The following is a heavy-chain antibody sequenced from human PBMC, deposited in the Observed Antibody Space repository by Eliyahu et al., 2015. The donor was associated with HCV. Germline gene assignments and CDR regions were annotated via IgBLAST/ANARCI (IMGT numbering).Heavy chain of an antibody. V-gene: IGHV3-11*04. CDR1: GFXFRXYX. Sequence: QVQLVESGGGLVKPGGSLRXACEASGFXFRXYXXGWIRQAPGKGLEWVTHIRNSDSWYAASVKGRFTISRDNAKSSLYLQMNSLRVEDTAVYYCARRPHHYYDGTGYYWLDAFDIWGQGTMVTVSS. CDR3: ARRPHHYYDGTGYYWLDAFDI. J-gene: IGHJ3*02. CDR2: IRNSDS. D-gene: IGHD3-22*01.